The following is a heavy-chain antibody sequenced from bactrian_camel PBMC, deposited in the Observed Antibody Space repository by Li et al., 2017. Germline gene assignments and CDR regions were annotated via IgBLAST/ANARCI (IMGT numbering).Heavy chain of an antibody. V-gene: IGHV3S53*01. D-gene: IGHD6*01. CDR1: GSIISRCG. Sequence: HVQLVESGGGSVQAGGSLRLSCAASGSIISRCGMTWYRQAPGKERDLVSSIRFDGTTTYGDSVKGRFTISEDNAKRTLYLQMNSLKLEDSGMYYCAAAECNYRVSPLRQADSYDYWGQGTQVTVS. CDR2: IRFDGTT. J-gene: IGHJ4*01. CDR3: AAAECNYRVSPLRQADSYDY.